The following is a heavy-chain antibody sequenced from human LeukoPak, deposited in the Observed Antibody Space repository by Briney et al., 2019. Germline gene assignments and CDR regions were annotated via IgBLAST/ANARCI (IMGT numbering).Heavy chain of an antibody. D-gene: IGHD2-2*01. V-gene: IGHV1-69*13. CDR2: IIPIFGTA. Sequence: SVKVSCKASGGTFSSYAISWVRQAPGQGLEWMGGIIPIFGTANYAQKFQGRVTITADESTSTAYMELSSLRSEDTAVYYCASLLGYCGSTSCSEHYWGQGTLVTVSS. J-gene: IGHJ4*02. CDR3: ASLLGYCGSTSCSEHY. CDR1: GGTFSSYA.